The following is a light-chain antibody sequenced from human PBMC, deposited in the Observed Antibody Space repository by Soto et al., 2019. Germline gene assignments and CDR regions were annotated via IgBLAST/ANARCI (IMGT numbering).Light chain of an antibody. Sequence: QSVLTQPRSVSGSPGQSVTISCTGTSSDVGGHDYVSWYQQHPGKAPKVMIYDVSKRPSGVPDRFSGSKSGNTASLTISGLQAEDEADYYCCSYAGGYIYVFGTGTKVNVL. V-gene: IGLV2-11*01. CDR2: DVS. CDR3: CSYAGGYIYV. CDR1: SSDVGGHDY. J-gene: IGLJ1*01.